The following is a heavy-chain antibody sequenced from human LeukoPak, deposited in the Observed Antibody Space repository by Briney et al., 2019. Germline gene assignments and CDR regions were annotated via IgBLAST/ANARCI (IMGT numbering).Heavy chain of an antibody. CDR1: GFTFSSYS. J-gene: IGHJ4*02. Sequence: GGSLRLSCAASGFTFSSYSMNWVRQAPGKGLEWVSYISSSSSTIYYADSVKGRFTISRDNSKNTLYLQMNSLRVEDTAVYYCARGEAFYDSGTSIDYWGQGTLVTVSS. CDR2: ISSSSSTI. V-gene: IGHV3-48*01. D-gene: IGHD3-10*01. CDR3: ARGEAFYDSGTSIDY.